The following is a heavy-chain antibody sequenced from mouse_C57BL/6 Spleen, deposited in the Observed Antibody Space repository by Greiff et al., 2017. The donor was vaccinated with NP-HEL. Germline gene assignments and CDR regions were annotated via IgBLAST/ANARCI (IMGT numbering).Heavy chain of an antibody. Sequence: EVQLVESGGGLVKPGGSLKLSCAASGFTFSSYAMSWVRQTPEKRLEWVATISDGGSYTYYPDNVKGRFTISRDNAKNNLYLQMSHLKSEDTAMYYCARYRAMDYWGQGTSVTVSS. CDR1: GFTFSSYA. D-gene: IGHD5-1*01. V-gene: IGHV5-4*01. CDR3: ARYRAMDY. J-gene: IGHJ4*01. CDR2: ISDGGSYT.